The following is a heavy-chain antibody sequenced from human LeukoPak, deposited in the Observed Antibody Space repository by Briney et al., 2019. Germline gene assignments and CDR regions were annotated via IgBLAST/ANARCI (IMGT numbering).Heavy chain of an antibody. CDR1: GYTFTSYG. CDR2: ISAYNGKT. Sequence: GASVKVSCKASGYTFTSYGISWVRQAPGQGLEWMGWISAYNGKTNHAQELQGRVTMTTDTSTSTAYMELSSLRSEDTAVYYCARAVSGGYSGYYYYYYMDVWGKGTTVTVSS. J-gene: IGHJ6*03. CDR3: ARAVSGGYSGYYYYYYMDV. V-gene: IGHV1-18*01. D-gene: IGHD3-10*01.